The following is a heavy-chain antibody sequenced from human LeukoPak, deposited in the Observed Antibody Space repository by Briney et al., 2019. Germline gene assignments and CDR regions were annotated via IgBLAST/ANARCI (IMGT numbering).Heavy chain of an antibody. Sequence: PGGSLRLSCAASGFTFSSYAMSWVRQAPGRGLEWVSAISGSGGSTYYADSVKGRFTISRDNSKNTLYLQMNSLRAEDTAVYYCAKDKSRASNDYGVLRGSTFDYWGQGTLVTVSS. D-gene: IGHD4-17*01. V-gene: IGHV3-23*01. CDR2: ISGSGGST. CDR1: GFTFSSYA. J-gene: IGHJ4*02. CDR3: AKDKSRASNDYGVLRGSTFDY.